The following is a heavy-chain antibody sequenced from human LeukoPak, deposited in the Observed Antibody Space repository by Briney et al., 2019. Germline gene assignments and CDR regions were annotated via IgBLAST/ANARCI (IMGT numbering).Heavy chain of an antibody. CDR2: ISYDGSNK. Sequence: PGGSLRLSCAASGFTFSSYGMHWVRQAPGKGLEWVAVISYDGSNKYYADSVKGRFTISRDNSKNTLYLQMNSLRAEDTAVYYCAEINAFDIWGQGTMVTVSS. CDR1: GFTFSSYG. J-gene: IGHJ3*02. CDR3: AEINAFDI. V-gene: IGHV3-30*03.